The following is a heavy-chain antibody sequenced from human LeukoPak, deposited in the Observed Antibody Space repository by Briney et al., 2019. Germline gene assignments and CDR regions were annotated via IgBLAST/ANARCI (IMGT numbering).Heavy chain of an antibody. CDR2: ISYDGSNK. Sequence: GGSLRLSCAASGFTFSSYAMHWVRQAPGKGLEWVAVISYDGSNKYYADSVKGRFTISRDNSKNTLYLQMNSLRAEDTAVYYCARGPRITIFGVVIYYYYYMDVWGKGTTVTVSS. V-gene: IGHV3-30*04. CDR3: ARGPRITIFGVVIYYYYYMDV. CDR1: GFTFSSYA. J-gene: IGHJ6*03. D-gene: IGHD3-3*01.